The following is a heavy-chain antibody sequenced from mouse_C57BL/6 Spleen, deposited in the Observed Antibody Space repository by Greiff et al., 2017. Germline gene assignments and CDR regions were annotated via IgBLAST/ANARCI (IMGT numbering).Heavy chain of an antibody. V-gene: IGHV5-4*01. CDR2: ISDGGSYT. Sequence: EVQGVESGGGLVKPGGSLKLSCAASGFTFSSYAMSWVRQTPEKRLEWVATISDGGSYTYYPDNVKGRFTISRDNAKNNLYLQMSHLKSEDTAMYYCARDGGLRPYYFDYWGQGTTLTVSS. CDR3: ARDGGLRPYYFDY. CDR1: GFTFSSYA. D-gene: IGHD2-4*01. J-gene: IGHJ2*01.